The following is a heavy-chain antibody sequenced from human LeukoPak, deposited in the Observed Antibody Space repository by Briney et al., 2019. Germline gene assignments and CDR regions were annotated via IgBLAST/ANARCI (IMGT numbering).Heavy chain of an antibody. V-gene: IGHV4-4*02. CDR3: ARGYGGTNYGMDV. CDR1: GGSISSSNW. Sequence: TSETLSLTCAVSGGSISSSNWWSWVRQPPGKGLEWIGEIFQSGSTDYNPSLKSRVTISVDKSKNQFSLKVYSVTAADTAVYYWARGYGGTNYGMDVGGQGPTVTVS. J-gene: IGHJ6*02. CDR2: IFQSGST. D-gene: IGHD5-18*01.